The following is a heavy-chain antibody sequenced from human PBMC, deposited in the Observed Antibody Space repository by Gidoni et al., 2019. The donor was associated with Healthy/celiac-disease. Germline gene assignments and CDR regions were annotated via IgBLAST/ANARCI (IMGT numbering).Heavy chain of an antibody. J-gene: IGHJ4*02. V-gene: IGHV4-34*01. Sequence: QVQLQQWGAGLLKPSETLSLTCAVYGGSFRGYYWSWIRQPPGKGLEWIGEINHSGSTNYNPSLKSRVTISVDTSKNQFSLKLSSVTAADTAVYYCARIDGIAVAGTRVFDYWGQGTLVTVSS. CDR1: GGSFRGYY. CDR2: INHSGST. CDR3: ARIDGIAVAGTRVFDY. D-gene: IGHD6-19*01.